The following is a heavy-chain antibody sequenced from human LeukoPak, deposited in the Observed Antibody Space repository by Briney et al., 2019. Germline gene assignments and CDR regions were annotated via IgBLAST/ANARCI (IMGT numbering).Heavy chain of an antibody. D-gene: IGHD3-22*01. J-gene: IGHJ4*02. CDR3: AREYYDSSGEFDY. CDR2: VSYDGSNK. V-gene: IGHV3-30-3*01. Sequence: GGSLRLSCAASGFTFSSYALHWVRQAPGKGLERVAVVSYDGSNKYYADSVKGRFTISRDNSKTTLYLQMNGLRAEDTAMYYCAREYYDSSGEFDYWGQGTLVTVSS. CDR1: GFTFSSYA.